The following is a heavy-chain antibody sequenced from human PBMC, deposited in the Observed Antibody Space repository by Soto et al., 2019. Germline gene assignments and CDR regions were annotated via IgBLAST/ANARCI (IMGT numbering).Heavy chain of an antibody. V-gene: IGHV3-23*01. J-gene: IGHJ4*02. D-gene: IGHD3-10*01. CDR2: ISGSGGST. CDR3: AKDLDYYGSGSYLPYCFDY. Sequence: GGSLRLSCAASGFTFSSYAMSWVRQAPGKGLEWVSAISGSGGSTYYADSVKGRFTISRDNSKNTLYLQMNSLRAEDTAVYYCAKDLDYYGSGSYLPYCFDYWGQGTLVTVSS. CDR1: GFTFSSYA.